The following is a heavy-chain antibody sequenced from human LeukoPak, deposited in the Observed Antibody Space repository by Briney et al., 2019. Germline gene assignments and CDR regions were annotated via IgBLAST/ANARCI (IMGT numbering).Heavy chain of an antibody. J-gene: IGHJ4*02. CDR1: GFTFSTYS. D-gene: IGHD6-6*01. Sequence: GGSLRLSCEVSGFTFSTYSMNWVRQAPGKGLEWVSSISSSSSYIYYADSVKGRFTISRDNAKNSLFLQMNSLRAEDTAVYYCASPPSVDSSSPYYFEYWGQGTLVTVSS. V-gene: IGHV3-21*01. CDR2: ISSSSSYI. CDR3: ASPPSVDSSSPYYFEY.